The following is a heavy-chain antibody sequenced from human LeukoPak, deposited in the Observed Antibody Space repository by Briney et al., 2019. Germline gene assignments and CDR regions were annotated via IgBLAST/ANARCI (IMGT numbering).Heavy chain of an antibody. Sequence: PSETLSLTCSVSGYSISSDYYWGCIRQPPGKGLEWIGFIYYSGSTYYNPSLKSRVTISVDTSKNQFSLKLSSVTAADTAMYYCARGIAVAGPTRGYFDYWGQGTLVTVSS. V-gene: IGHV4-38-2*02. CDR2: IYYSGST. CDR1: GYSISSDYY. D-gene: IGHD6-19*01. J-gene: IGHJ4*02. CDR3: ARGIAVAGPTRGYFDY.